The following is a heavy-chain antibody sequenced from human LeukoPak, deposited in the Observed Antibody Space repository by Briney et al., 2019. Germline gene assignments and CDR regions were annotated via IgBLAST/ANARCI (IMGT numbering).Heavy chain of an antibody. V-gene: IGHV4-59*08. D-gene: IGHD6-19*01. CDR2: IYYSGST. Sequence: PSETLSLTCTVSGGSISSYYWSWIRQPPGKGLEWIGYIYYSGSTNYNPSLKSRVTIPVVTSKNQFSLKLSSVTAADTAVYYCARGIAVAGTGDAFDIWGQGTMVTVSS. CDR3: ARGIAVAGTGDAFDI. CDR1: GGSISSYY. J-gene: IGHJ3*02.